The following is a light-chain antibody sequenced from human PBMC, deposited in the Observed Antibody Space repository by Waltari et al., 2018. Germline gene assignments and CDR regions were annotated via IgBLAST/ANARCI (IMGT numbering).Light chain of an antibody. Sequence: DIVMTQSPDSLAVSLGDRATINCKSSQSVLYSSNNKNYLAWYQQKPGQPPKLLIYWASTRESGVPDRFSGSGSGTEFTLTISSLQAEDVAVYYCQQYYNIPWTFGQGTKVEIK. CDR2: WAS. CDR1: QSVLYSSNNKNY. J-gene: IGKJ1*01. V-gene: IGKV4-1*01. CDR3: QQYYNIPWT.